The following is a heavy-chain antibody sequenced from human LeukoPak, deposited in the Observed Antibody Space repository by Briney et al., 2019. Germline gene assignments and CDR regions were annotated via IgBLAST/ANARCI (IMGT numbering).Heavy chain of an antibody. V-gene: IGHV4-39*01. Sequence: SETLSLTCTVSGGSISSSSYYWGWIRQPPGKGLEWIGSIYYSGSTYYNPSLKSRVTISVDTSKNQFSLKLSSVTAADTAVYYCARGGVVITKFDYWGQGTLVTVSS. D-gene: IGHD3-22*01. CDR2: IYYSGST. CDR3: ARGGVVITKFDY. J-gene: IGHJ4*02. CDR1: GGSISSSSYY.